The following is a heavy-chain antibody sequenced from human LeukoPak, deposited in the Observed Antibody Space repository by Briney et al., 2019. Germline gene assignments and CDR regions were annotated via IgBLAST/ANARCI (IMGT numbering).Heavy chain of an antibody. V-gene: IGHV3-21*01. D-gene: IGHD6-19*01. CDR3: AREDSSGWSRTFDY. CDR2: ISSSSSYI. Sequence: GGSLRLSCAASGFTFSSYSMNWVRQAPGKGLEWVSSISSSSSYIYYADSVKGRFTISRDNAKNSLYLQMNSLRAEDTAVYYCAREDSSGWSRTFDYRGQGTLVTVSS. J-gene: IGHJ4*02. CDR1: GFTFSSYS.